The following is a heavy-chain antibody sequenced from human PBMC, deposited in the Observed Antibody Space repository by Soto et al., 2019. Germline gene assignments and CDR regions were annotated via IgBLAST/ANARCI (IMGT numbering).Heavy chain of an antibody. CDR1: GGTFSSYA. V-gene: IGHV1-18*01. CDR3: ARAGYSSGWPDAFDI. Sequence: QVQLVQSGAEVKKPGSSVKVSCKASGGTFSSYAISWVRQAPGQGLEWMGGISAYNGNTNYAQKLQGRVTMTTDTSTSTAYMELRSLRSDDTAVYYCARAGYSSGWPDAFDIWGQGTMVTVSS. CDR2: ISAYNGNT. D-gene: IGHD6-19*01. J-gene: IGHJ3*02.